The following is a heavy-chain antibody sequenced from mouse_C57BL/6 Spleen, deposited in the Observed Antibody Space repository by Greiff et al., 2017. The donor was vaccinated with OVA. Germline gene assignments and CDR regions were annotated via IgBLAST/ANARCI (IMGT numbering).Heavy chain of an antibody. Sequence: DVKLVESGGGLVKPGGSLKLSCAASGFTFSSSAMSWVRPTPEKRLEWVATISDGGRYTYYPDNVKGRFTISRDNAKNNLYLQMSHLKSEDTAMYYCARDGSSGYEAMDYWGQGTSVTVSS. D-gene: IGHD3-2*02. V-gene: IGHV5-4*01. J-gene: IGHJ4*01. CDR3: ARDGSSGYEAMDY. CDR2: ISDGGRYT. CDR1: GFTFSSSA.